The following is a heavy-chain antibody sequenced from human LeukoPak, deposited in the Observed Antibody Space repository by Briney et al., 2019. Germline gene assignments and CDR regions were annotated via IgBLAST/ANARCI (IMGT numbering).Heavy chain of an antibody. D-gene: IGHD3-9*01. Sequence: SETLSLTCTVSGGSISSYYWSWIRQPAGKGLEWIGRIYTSGSTNYNPSLKSRVTMSVDTSKNQFSLKLSSVTAADTAVYYCARGRYFDWLSPSDYYYYYIDVWGKGTTVTISS. J-gene: IGHJ6*03. CDR1: GGSISSYY. CDR3: ARGRYFDWLSPSDYYYYYIDV. CDR2: IYTSGST. V-gene: IGHV4-4*07.